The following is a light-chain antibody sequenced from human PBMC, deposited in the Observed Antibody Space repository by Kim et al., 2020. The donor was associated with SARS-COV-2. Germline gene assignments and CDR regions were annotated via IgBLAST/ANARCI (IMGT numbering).Light chain of an antibody. CDR2: DVS. Sequence: QSSTISCTGTSRTVGGYNYVSWYQQHPGKAPKLMIYDVSNRPSGVSNRFSGSKSGNTASLTISGLQAEDEADYYCSSYTSSSTLDVFGTGTKVTVL. V-gene: IGLV2-14*03. CDR3: SSYTSSSTLDV. J-gene: IGLJ1*01. CDR1: SRTVGGYNY.